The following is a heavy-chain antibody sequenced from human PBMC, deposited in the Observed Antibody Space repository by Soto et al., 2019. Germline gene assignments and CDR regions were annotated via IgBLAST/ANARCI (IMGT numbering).Heavy chain of an antibody. CDR1: GYSFTSYD. D-gene: IGHD2-2*01. CDR2: MNPNSGNT. V-gene: IGHV1-8*01. J-gene: IGHJ6*02. Sequence: GASVKVSFKAAGYSFTSYDSNWVRKDTGQGLEWMGWMNPNSGNTGYAQKFQGRVTMTRNTSISTAYMELSSLRSEDTAVYYCARRGGYCSSTSCYRDYYYYGMDVWGQGTTVTVSS. CDR3: ARRGGYCSSTSCYRDYYYYGMDV.